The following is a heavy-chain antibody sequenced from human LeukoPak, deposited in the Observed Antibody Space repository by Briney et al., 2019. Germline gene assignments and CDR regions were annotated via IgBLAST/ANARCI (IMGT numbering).Heavy chain of an antibody. Sequence: SETLSLTCTVSGGSISRYYWSWIRQPPGKGLEWIGYISYTGSTTYNPSLKSRVTVSIDTSKNQVSLKLSSMTAADTAVYYCARGFDGPNAFDIWGQGTMVTVSS. V-gene: IGHV4-59*01. CDR1: GGSISRYY. CDR2: ISYTGST. CDR3: ARGFDGPNAFDI. D-gene: IGHD3-9*01. J-gene: IGHJ3*02.